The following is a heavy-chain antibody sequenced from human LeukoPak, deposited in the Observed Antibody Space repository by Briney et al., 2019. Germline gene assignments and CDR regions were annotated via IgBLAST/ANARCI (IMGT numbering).Heavy chain of an antibody. J-gene: IGHJ6*03. V-gene: IGHV3-74*01. D-gene: IGHD6-19*01. CDR1: GFTFSSYW. CDR2: INSDGSST. CDR3: ARVGRYSSGWYLNYYYYMDV. Sequence: GGSLRLSCAASGFTFSSYWMHWVRQAPGKGLVWVLRINSDGSSTSYADSVKGRFTISRDNPKNTLYLQMNSLRAEDTAVYYCARVGRYSSGWYLNYYYYMDVWGKGNTVTVSS.